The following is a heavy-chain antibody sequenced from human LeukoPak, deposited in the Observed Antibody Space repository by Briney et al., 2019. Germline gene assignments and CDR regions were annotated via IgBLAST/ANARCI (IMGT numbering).Heavy chain of an antibody. V-gene: IGHV3-21*01. CDR1: GFTFSSYS. CDR2: ISSSSSYI. CDR3: AREDDDYYGSGSYPDY. Sequence: GGPLRLSCAASGFTFSSYSMNWFRKAPGKGLEWVSSISSSSSYIYYADSVKGRFTISRDNAKNSLYLQMNSLRAEDTAVYYCAREDDDYYGSGSYPDYWGQGTLVTVSS. J-gene: IGHJ4*02. D-gene: IGHD3-10*01.